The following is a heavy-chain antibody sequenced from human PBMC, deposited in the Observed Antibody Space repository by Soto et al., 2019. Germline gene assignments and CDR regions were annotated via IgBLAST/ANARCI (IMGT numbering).Heavy chain of an antibody. CDR1: GFTFSSYW. D-gene: IGHD3-10*01. Sequence: PGGSLRLSCAASGFTFSSYWMSWVRQAPGKGLEWVANIKQDGSEKYYVDSVKGRFTISRDNAKNSLYLQMNSLRAEDTAVYYCARDYMVRGVIIWAYWGQGTLVTVSS. CDR2: IKQDGSEK. CDR3: ARDYMVRGVIIWAY. V-gene: IGHV3-7*01. J-gene: IGHJ4*02.